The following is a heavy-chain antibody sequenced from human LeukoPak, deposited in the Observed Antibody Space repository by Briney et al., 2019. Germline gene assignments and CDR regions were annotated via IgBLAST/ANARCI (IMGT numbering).Heavy chain of an antibody. CDR1: GGSISSYN. CDR2: IYTSGST. CDR3: ARDNPRKYNSGWFAY. J-gene: IGHJ4*02. V-gene: IGHV4-4*07. Sequence: PSETLSLTCTVSGGSISSYNCSWNRQPAGKGLEWIGRIYTSGSTNANPSLKSRVTMSVDTSENQSSLELSSVTAADTAAYYCARDNPRKYNSGWFAYWGQGTLVTISS. D-gene: IGHD6-19*01.